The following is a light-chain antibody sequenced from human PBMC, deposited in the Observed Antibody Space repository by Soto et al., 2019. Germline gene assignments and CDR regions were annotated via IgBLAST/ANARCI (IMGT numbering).Light chain of an antibody. Sequence: PGKRVALSGSRSQSVSSERLAWYQQKRGQAPTLLIFDASSRASGTPERFCGSGSGTAFTLIMRCLEPGDFAVSYCEEYYGAPPITFGVGTKVDIK. J-gene: IGKJ4*01. V-gene: IGKV3-20*01. CDR3: EEYYGAPPIT. CDR2: DAS. CDR1: QSVSSER.